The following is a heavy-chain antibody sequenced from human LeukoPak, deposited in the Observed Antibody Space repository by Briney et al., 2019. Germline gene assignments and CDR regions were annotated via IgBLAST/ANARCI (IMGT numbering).Heavy chain of an antibody. CDR3: ARAYSSSWYYFDY. D-gene: IGHD6-13*01. Sequence: GASVKLSCKASGYTFTGYYMHWVRQAPGQGLEWMGRINPNSGGTNYAQKFQGRVTMTRDTSISTAYMELSRLRSDDTAVYYCARAYSSSWYYFDYWGQGTLVTVSS. V-gene: IGHV1-2*06. J-gene: IGHJ4*02. CDR2: INPNSGGT. CDR1: GYTFTGYY.